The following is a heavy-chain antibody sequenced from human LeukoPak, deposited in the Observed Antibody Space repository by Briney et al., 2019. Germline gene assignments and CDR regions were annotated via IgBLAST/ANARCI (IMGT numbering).Heavy chain of an antibody. Sequence: ASVKVSCKASGYTFTSYDINWVRQATGQGLEWMGWMNPNSGNTGYAQKFQGRVTITRNTSISTAYMELSSLRSEDTAMYYCARGRLVVAATYYYYYYMDVWGKGTTVTVSS. V-gene: IGHV1-8*03. CDR2: MNPNSGNT. J-gene: IGHJ6*03. CDR3: ARGRLVVAATYYYYYYMDV. CDR1: GYTFTSYD. D-gene: IGHD2-15*01.